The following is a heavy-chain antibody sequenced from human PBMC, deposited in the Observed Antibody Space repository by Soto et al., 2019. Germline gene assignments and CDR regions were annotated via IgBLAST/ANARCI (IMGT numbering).Heavy chain of an antibody. CDR1: GGSISSYY. Sequence: QVQLQESGPGLVKPSETLSLTCTVSGGSISSYYWSWIRQPPGKGLEWIGYIYYSGSTNYNPSLKSRATLSGDTSMNAFSLKLSSVTAADPAVYYCASVSPRYSSGWYEVGYFDYWGQGTLVTVSS. CDR2: IYYSGST. J-gene: IGHJ4*02. V-gene: IGHV4-59*08. CDR3: ASVSPRYSSGWYEVGYFDY. D-gene: IGHD6-19*01.